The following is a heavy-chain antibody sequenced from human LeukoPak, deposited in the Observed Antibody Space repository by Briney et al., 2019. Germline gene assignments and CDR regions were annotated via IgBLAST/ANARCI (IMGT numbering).Heavy chain of an antibody. CDR2: ISAYNGDT. Sequence: ASVKVSCKASGYNFSNYGISWVRQAPGHGLEWMGWISAYNGDTNSAQKLQDRVTMTTDTSTNTAYMELRSLRSDDTAFYYCARAPSFGDYGGDHWGQGTTVTVSS. J-gene: IGHJ6*02. V-gene: IGHV1-18*01. CDR1: GYNFSNYG. D-gene: IGHD4-17*01. CDR3: ARAPSFGDYGGDH.